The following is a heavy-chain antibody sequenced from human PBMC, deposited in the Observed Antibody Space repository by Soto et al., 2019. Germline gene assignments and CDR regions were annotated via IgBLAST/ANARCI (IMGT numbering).Heavy chain of an antibody. CDR1: GYTFTSCY. CDR2: INPRGGST. Sequence: QVQLVQSGAEVKKPGASVKVSCKASGYTFTSCYMHWVRQAPGQGLEWMGIINPRGGSTSYAQKFQGRVTMTRDTSTSTVYRELSSLRSEDTAVYYCARPRGSSYDAFDIWGQGTMVTVSS. V-gene: IGHV1-46*01. J-gene: IGHJ3*02. CDR3: ARPRGSSYDAFDI. D-gene: IGHD6-6*01.